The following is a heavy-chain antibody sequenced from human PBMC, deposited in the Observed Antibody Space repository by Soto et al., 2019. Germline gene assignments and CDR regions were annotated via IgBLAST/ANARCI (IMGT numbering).Heavy chain of an antibody. CDR1: GFTFSTYG. Sequence: QVQLVASGGGVVQPGRSLRLSCAASGFTFSTYGMHWVRQAPGKGLEWVAVISYDGSITHYADSLKGRFTISRDNSKNTLFLQFYSLSAEDTAVYYCAKDLFVAPDVTAIHDYWGQGTLVTVSS. CDR3: AKDLFVAPDVTAIHDY. J-gene: IGHJ4*02. CDR2: ISYDGSIT. D-gene: IGHD2-21*01. V-gene: IGHV3-30*18.